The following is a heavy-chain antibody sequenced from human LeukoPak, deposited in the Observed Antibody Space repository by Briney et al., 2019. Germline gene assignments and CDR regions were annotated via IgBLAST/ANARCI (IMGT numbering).Heavy chain of an antibody. V-gene: IGHV1-18*04. CDR3: ARGPVGYCSGGSCTRYFDY. D-gene: IGHD2-15*01. Sequence: ASVKVSCKASGYTFTSYGISWVRQAPGQGLEWMGWISAYNGNTNYAQKLQGRVTMTTDTSTSTAYMELRSPRSDDTAVYYCARGPVGYCSGGSCTRYFDYWGQGTLVTVSS. CDR1: GYTFTSYG. J-gene: IGHJ4*02. CDR2: ISAYNGNT.